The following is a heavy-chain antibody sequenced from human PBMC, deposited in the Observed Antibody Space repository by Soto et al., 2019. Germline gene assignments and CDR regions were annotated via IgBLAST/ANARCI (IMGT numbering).Heavy chain of an antibody. Sequence: PXGSLRLSCAASGFTFSDYYMSWIRQAPGKGLEWVSYISSSSSYTNYADSVKGRFTISRDNAKNSLYLQMNSLRAEDTAVYYCVRCSSTSCWGEFDPWGQGPLVTVSS. J-gene: IGHJ5*02. CDR2: ISSSSSYT. CDR1: GFTFSDYY. D-gene: IGHD2-2*01. CDR3: VRCSSTSCWGEFDP. V-gene: IGHV3-11*06.